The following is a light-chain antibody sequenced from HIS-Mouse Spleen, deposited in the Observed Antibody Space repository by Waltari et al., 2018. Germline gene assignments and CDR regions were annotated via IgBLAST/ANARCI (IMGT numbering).Light chain of an antibody. CDR1: SSDVGGYNY. CDR2: DVS. Sequence: QSALTQPASVSGSPGQSITISCTGTSSDVGGYNYVSWYQQHPGKAPKLIIYDVSNRSSVVSNRFYGSQSGTTASLTISGLQAEDEADYYCSSYTSSSTLVVFGGGTKLTVL. J-gene: IGLJ2*01. V-gene: IGLV2-14*03. CDR3: SSYTSSSTLVV.